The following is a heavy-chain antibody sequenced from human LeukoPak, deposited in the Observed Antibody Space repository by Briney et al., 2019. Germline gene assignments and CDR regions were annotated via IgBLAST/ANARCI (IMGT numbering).Heavy chain of an antibody. D-gene: IGHD4-17*01. J-gene: IGHJ4*02. CDR3: ASLESYYGDYPHDY. Sequence: SGGSLRLSCAASGFTFSSYSMNWVRQAPGKGLEWVSSISSSSSYIYYADSVKGRFTISRDNAKNSLYLQMNSLRAEDTAVYYCASLESYYGDYPHDYWGQGTLVTVSS. CDR2: ISSSSSYI. V-gene: IGHV3-21*01. CDR1: GFTFSSYS.